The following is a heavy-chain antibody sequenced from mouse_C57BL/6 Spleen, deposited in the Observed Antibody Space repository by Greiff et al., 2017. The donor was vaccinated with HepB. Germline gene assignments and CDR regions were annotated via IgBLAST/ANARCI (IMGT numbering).Heavy chain of an antibody. CDR2: IYPGDGDT. J-gene: IGHJ2*01. V-gene: IGHV1-82*01. D-gene: IGHD1-1*01. CDR1: GYAFSSSW. Sequence: VQLQQSGPELVKPGASVKISCKASGYAFSSSWMNWVKQRPGKGLEWIGRIYPGDGDTNYNGKFKGKATLTADKSSSTAYMQLSSLTSADSAVYFCARETVVAKGDYWGQGTTLTVSS. CDR3: ARETVVAKGDY.